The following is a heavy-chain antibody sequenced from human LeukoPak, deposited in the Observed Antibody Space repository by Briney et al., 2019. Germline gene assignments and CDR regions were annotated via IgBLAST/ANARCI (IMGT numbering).Heavy chain of an antibody. CDR3: ARALGQQLVGGSFDY. CDR1: GGSISSSSYH. D-gene: IGHD6-13*01. CDR2: IYYSGST. V-gene: IGHV4-39*07. Sequence: SETLSLTCTVSGGSISSSSYHWAWIRQAPGKGLEWIGSIYYSGSTYYNPSLKSRLTISVDTSKNQFSLKLSSVTAADTAVYYCARALGQQLVGGSFDYWGQGTLVTVSS. J-gene: IGHJ4*02.